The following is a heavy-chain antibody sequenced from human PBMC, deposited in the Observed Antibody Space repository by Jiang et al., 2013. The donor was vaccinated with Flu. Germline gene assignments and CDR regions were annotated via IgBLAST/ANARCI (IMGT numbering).Heavy chain of an antibody. D-gene: IGHD5-18*01. J-gene: IGHJ4*02. CDR3: ARDFPTAMDSERPPYYFDY. CDR2: INPSGGST. Sequence: GAEVKKPGASVKVSCKASGYTFTSYYMHWVRQAPGQGLEWMGIINPSGGSTSYAQKFQGRVTMTRDTSTSTVYMELSSLRSEDTAVYYCARDFPTAMDSERPPYYFDYWGQGTLVTVSS. CDR1: GYTFTSYY. V-gene: IGHV1-46*03.